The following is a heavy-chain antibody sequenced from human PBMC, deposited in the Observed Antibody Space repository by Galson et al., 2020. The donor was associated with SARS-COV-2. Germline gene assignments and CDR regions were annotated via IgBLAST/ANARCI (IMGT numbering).Heavy chain of an antibody. CDR1: GGSMSSISYY. Sequence: SETLSLTCQVSGGSMSSISYYWGWIRQPPGKGLEWIGNIYYSGATDYKSSLKSRVTMLVDTSRNQFSLRLTSVTAADTAVYYCARVPRITIFGVVIWGQGTLVTISS. V-gene: IGHV4-39*07. CDR3: ARVPRITIFGVVI. D-gene: IGHD3-3*01. CDR2: IYYSGAT. J-gene: IGHJ4*02.